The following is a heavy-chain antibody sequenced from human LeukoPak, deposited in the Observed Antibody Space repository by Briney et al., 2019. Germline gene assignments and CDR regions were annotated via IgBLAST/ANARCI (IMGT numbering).Heavy chain of an antibody. J-gene: IGHJ6*03. CDR1: GFTFSGYW. CDR3: ARRYYDFWSGPSGHYYYYMDV. Sequence: SGGSLRLSCAASGFTFSGYWMSWVRQAPGKGLEWVANIKQDGSEKYYVDSVKGRFTISRDNAKNSLYLQMNSLRAEDTAVYYCARRYYDFWSGPSGHYYYYMDVWGKGTTVTVSS. CDR2: IKQDGSEK. V-gene: IGHV3-7*01. D-gene: IGHD3-3*01.